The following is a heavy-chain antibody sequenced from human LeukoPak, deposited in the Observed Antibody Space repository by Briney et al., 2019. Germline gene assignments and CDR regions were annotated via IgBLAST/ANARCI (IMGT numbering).Heavy chain of an antibody. CDR2: IYSGGTT. CDR1: GFSVSSYY. D-gene: IGHD5-12*01. CDR3: ARDGSWATLDY. J-gene: IGHJ4*02. Sequence: GGSLRLSCAASGFSVSSYYMNWVRQAPGKGLEWVSVIYSGGTTYYADSVKGRFTISRDNSKNTVWLQMNNLRAEDTAVYFCARDGSWATLDYWGQGTLVTVSS. V-gene: IGHV3-53*01.